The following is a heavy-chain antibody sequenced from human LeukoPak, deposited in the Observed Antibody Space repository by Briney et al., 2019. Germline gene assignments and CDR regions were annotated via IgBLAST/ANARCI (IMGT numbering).Heavy chain of an antibody. CDR3: ARVRGGELVSFTPYYYYYSGMDV. Sequence: PGGSLRLSCAASGFTFSSYAMHWVRQAPGKGLEWVAVISYDGSNKYYADSVKGRFTISRDNSKNTLYLQMNSLRAEDTAVYSCARVRGGELVSFTPYYYYYSGMDVWGQGTTVTVSS. CDR1: GFTFSSYA. V-gene: IGHV3-30-3*01. J-gene: IGHJ6*02. D-gene: IGHD1-26*01. CDR2: ISYDGSNK.